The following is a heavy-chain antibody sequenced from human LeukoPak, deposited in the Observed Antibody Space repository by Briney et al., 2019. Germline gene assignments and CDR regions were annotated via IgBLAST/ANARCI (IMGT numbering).Heavy chain of an antibody. CDR3: VRHGANMPTLAYLYGMDV. CDR2: IYYDGST. V-gene: IGHV4-59*08. D-gene: IGHD4/OR15-4a*01. J-gene: IGHJ6*02. Sequence: SETLSLTCTVSGVSINDFYWTWIRQSPGNGLEWIGYIYYDGSTDYNPSLKSRVTMSIDTSRSQFSLKLNSVTAADTAVYYCVRHGANMPTLAYLYGMDVWGQGITVTVSS. CDR1: GVSINDFY.